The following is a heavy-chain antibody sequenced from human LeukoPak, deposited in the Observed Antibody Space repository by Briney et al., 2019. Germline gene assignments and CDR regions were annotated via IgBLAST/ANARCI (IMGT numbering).Heavy chain of an antibody. CDR2: VSGSGGST. V-gene: IGHV3-23*01. Sequence: GASLRLSCAASGFSFSSNAMNWVRQAPGKGLEWVSAVSGSGGSTYYADSVKGRFTISRDNSKNTVYLQMNGLRAEDTAQYYCAKGWKGNLDYWGQGTLVTVSS. J-gene: IGHJ4*02. CDR1: GFSFSSNA. D-gene: IGHD1-14*01. CDR3: AKGWKGNLDY.